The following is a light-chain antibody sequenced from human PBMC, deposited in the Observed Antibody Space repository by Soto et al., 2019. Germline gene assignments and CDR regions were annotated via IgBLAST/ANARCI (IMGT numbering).Light chain of an antibody. J-gene: IGLJ1*01. CDR2: DVN. V-gene: IGLV2-11*01. CDR1: ISDVGAYNY. Sequence: QSVLTQPRSVSGSPGQSVTISCTGTISDVGAYNYVSWYQQHPGKAPKLVIFDVNKRPSGVPDRFSGSKSGNTASLTISGLQAEDEADYYCCSYAGSYTYVFGTGTKVTVL. CDR3: CSYAGSYTYV.